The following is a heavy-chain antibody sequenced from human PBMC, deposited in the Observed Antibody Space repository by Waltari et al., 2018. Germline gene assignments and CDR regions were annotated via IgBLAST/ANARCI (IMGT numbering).Heavy chain of an antibody. J-gene: IGHJ4*02. D-gene: IGHD4-17*01. CDR3: AREVGDYGYFDY. CDR2: INPNSCGT. V-gene: IGHV1-2*02. Sequence: QVQLVQSGAEVKKPGASVKVSCKASGYTFTGYYMHWVRQAPGQGLEWIGWINPNSCGTNYAQKFQGRVTMTRDTSISTAYMELSRLRSDDTAVYYCAREVGDYGYFDYWGQGTLVTVSS. CDR1: GYTFTGYY.